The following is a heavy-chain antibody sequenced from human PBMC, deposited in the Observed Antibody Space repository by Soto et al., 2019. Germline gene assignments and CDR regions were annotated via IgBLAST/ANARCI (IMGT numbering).Heavy chain of an antibody. CDR1: GFTFSNAW. CDR2: IKSKTDGGTT. CDR3: TTDRPRAFSPIVVVPAAFDP. J-gene: IGHJ5*02. D-gene: IGHD2-2*01. V-gene: IGHV3-15*01. Sequence: LSCAASGFTFSNAWMSWVRQTPGKGLEWVGRIKSKTDGGTTDYAAPVKGRFTISRDDSKNTLYLQMNSLKTEDTAVYYCTTDRPRAFSPIVVVPAAFDPWGQGTLVTVSS.